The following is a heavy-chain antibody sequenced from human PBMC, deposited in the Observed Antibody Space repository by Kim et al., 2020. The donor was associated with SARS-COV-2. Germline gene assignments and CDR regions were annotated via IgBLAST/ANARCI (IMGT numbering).Heavy chain of an antibody. CDR1: GFIFSSYS. CDR2: ISSSTGTI. J-gene: IGHJ6*02. V-gene: IGHV3-48*02. Sequence: GGSLRLSCAASGFIFSSYSMNWVRQAPGKGLEWVSYISSSTGTIYYADSVRGRFTISRDNAENSLYLQMNSLRDEDTAVYYCARARAMDVWGQGTTVTVSS. CDR3: ARARAMDV.